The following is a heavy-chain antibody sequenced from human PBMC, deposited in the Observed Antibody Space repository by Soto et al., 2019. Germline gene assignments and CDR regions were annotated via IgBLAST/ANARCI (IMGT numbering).Heavy chain of an antibody. CDR1: GFSLNTRDVG. Sequence: QITLNESGPALVKPTQTLTLTCTFSGFSLNTRDVGVGWIRQPPGKALEWLGVVYWDDDKTYSPYLKSRLTITKDTPNNQVVLRMTRMDPVDTATYYCAHCRGGVASFWGQGTLVTVSS. V-gene: IGHV2-5*02. CDR2: VYWDDDK. D-gene: IGHD3-16*01. J-gene: IGHJ4*02. CDR3: AHCRGGVASF.